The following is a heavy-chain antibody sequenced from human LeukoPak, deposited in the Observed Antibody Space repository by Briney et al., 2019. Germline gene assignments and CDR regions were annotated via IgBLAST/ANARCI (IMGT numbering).Heavy chain of an antibody. V-gene: IGHV4-39*02. Sequence: PSETLSLTCTVSGGSISSSSYYWGWIRQPPGKGLEWIGSIYYSGSTYYNPSLKSRVTISVDTSKNQFSLKLSSVTAADTAVYYCAKDRGYQLLGWGQGTLVTVSS. CDR1: GGSISSSSYY. J-gene: IGHJ4*02. D-gene: IGHD2-2*01. CDR2: IYYSGST. CDR3: AKDRGYQLLG.